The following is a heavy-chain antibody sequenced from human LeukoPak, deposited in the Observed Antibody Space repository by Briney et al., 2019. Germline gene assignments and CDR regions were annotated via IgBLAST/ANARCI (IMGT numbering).Heavy chain of an antibody. V-gene: IGHV5-51*01. CDR2: IYPGDSDT. CDR3: ARTYYYDSSGYYYGY. J-gene: IGHJ4*02. Sequence: GESLKISCKGPGYSFTSYWIGWVRQMPGKGLEWMGIIYPGDSDTRYSPSFQGQVTISADKSISTAYLQWSSLKASDTAMYYCARTYYYDSSGYYYGYWGQGTLVTVSS. D-gene: IGHD3-22*01. CDR1: GYSFTSYW.